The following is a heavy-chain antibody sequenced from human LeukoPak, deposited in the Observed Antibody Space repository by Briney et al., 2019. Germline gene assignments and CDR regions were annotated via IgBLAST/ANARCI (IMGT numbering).Heavy chain of an antibody. D-gene: IGHD1-1*01. CDR2: IYYSGST. V-gene: IGHV4-59*01. CDR3: ARGPPWNDVGYFDY. Sequence: SETLSLTCTVSGGSFSGYYWSWIRQPPGKGLEWIGCIYYSGSTKYNPSLKSRVAISVDTSKKQFSLKMSSVTAADTAVYYCARGPPWNDVGYFDYWGQGTLVTVSS. J-gene: IGHJ4*02. CDR1: GGSFSGYY.